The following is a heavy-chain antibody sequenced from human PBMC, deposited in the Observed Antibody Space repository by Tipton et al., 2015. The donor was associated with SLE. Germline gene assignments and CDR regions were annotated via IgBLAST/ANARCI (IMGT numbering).Heavy chain of an antibody. CDR3: AREAVTTPPFYYYYMDV. D-gene: IGHD4-11*01. CDR2: INHSGST. Sequence: TLSLTCAVYGGSFSGYYWNWIRQPLGKGLEWIGEINHSGSTNYNPSLKSRVTISVDTSKNQFSLKLSSVTAADTAVYYCAREAVTTPPFYYYYMDVWGKGTTVTVSS. CDR1: GGSFSGYY. J-gene: IGHJ6*03. V-gene: IGHV4-34*01.